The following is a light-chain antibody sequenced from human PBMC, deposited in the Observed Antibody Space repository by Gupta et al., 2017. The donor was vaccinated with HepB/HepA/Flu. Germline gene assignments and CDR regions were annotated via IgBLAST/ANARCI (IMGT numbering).Light chain of an antibody. V-gene: IGKV6-21*01. J-gene: IGKJ5*01. Sequence: EIVLTQSPDFQSVTPKEKVTITCRASQSIGSSLQWYQQKPEQSPKLLIKYASQSFSGVPSRFSGSGSGTDFPLTIKSREAEDAATYYCQHRSSLPITFGQGTHLDIK. CDR1: QSIGSS. CDR2: YAS. CDR3: QHRSSLPIT.